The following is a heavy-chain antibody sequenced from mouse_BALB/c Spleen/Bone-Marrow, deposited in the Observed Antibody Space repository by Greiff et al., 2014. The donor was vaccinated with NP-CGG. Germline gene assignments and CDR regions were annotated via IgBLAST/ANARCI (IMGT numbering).Heavy chain of an antibody. CDR2: INPSNGRT. J-gene: IGHJ2*01. CDR3: AGPFDY. V-gene: IGHV1S81*02. CDR1: GYTFTSYW. Sequence: QQSGAELVKPGASVKLSCKASGYTFTSYWMHWVKQRPGQGLEWIGEINPSNGRTNYNEKFKSKATLTVDKSSSTAYMQLSSLTSEDSAVYYCAGPFDYWGQGTTLTVSS.